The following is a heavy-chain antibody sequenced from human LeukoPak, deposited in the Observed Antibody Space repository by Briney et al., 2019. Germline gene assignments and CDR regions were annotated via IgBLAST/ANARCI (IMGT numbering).Heavy chain of an antibody. J-gene: IGHJ5*02. CDR1: GYTFTGYY. CDR2: INPNSGGT. CDR3: ARDPQYYYDSSGYYFNWFDP. V-gene: IGHV1-2*02. Sequence: ASVKVSCKASGYTFTGYYMHWARQAPGQGLEWMGWINPNSGGTNYAQKFQGRVTMTRDTSISTAYMELSRLRSDDTAVYYCARDPQYYYDSSGYYFNWFDPWGQGTLVTVSS. D-gene: IGHD3-22*01.